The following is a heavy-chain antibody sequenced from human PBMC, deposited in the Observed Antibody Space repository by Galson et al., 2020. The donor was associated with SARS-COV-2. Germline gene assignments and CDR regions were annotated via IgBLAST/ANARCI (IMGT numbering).Heavy chain of an antibody. V-gene: IGHV4-59*01. J-gene: IGHJ4*02. CDR2: ILDSGVT. D-gene: IGHD2-21*01. Sequence: ASETLSLTCHVSGGSSSNSYWSWIRLPHEKGLQWIGYILDSGVTNYNPSLKSRVTMSVDTSKRQFSLNLNSVTAADTAVYYCARALFHNGDYYFDYWGRGTLVTVSS. CDR3: ARALFHNGDYYFDY. CDR1: GGSSSNSY.